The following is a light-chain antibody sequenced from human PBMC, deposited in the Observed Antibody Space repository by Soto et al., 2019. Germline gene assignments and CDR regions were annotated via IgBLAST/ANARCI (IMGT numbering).Light chain of an antibody. CDR1: SSNIESNT. CDR2: SNN. J-gene: IGLJ1*01. V-gene: IGLV1-44*01. CDR3: AAWDDSLNGEV. Sequence: QSVLTQPPSASGAPGQRVTISCSGSSSNIESNTVNWYQQLPGTAPKLLIYSNNPRPSGVPDRFSGSKSGTSASLAISGLQSEDEADYYCAAWDDSLNGEVFGTGTKLTVL.